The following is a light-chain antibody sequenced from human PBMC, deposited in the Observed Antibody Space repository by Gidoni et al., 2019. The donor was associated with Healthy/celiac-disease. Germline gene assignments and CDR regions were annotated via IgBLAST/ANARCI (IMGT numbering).Light chain of an antibody. J-gene: IGLJ2*01. CDR3: QAWDSSTRVV. Sequence: SYALTPPPSAAASPGNTASITCSGDKLGDKYACWYQQQPGQSPVLVIDQDSKRHSGTPERFSGSNSGNTATLTISGSQAMDESDYYCQAWDSSTRVVFGGGTKLTVL. CDR2: QDS. V-gene: IGLV3-1*01. CDR1: KLGDKY.